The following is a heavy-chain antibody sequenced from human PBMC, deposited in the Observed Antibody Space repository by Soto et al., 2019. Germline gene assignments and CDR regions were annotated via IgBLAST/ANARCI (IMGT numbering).Heavy chain of an antibody. CDR1: GFTFSSYW. CDR2: IKQDGSEK. J-gene: IGHJ6*02. Sequence: PGGSLRLSCAASGFTFSSYWMSWVRQAPGKGLEWVANIKQDGSEKYYVDSVKGRFTISRDNAKNSLYLQMNSLRAEDTAVYYCARDFRAWRWAYYYYYYGMDVWGQGTTVTVSS. V-gene: IGHV3-7*03. D-gene: IGHD3-10*01. CDR3: ARDFRAWRWAYYYYYYGMDV.